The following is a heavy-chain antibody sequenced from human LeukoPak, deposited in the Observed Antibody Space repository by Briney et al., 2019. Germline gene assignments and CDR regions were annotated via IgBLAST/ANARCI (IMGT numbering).Heavy chain of an antibody. J-gene: IGHJ3*02. D-gene: IGHD5-12*01. CDR1: GFKFSTSG. Sequence: GGSLRLSCAASGFKFSTSGMHWVRQAPGKGLEWVAFIGHDGSNKYYADSVKGRFTISGDNSKNTAYLQMNSLRAEDTAIYYCSKDGGWIFDIWGQGTMVTVSS. V-gene: IGHV3-30*02. CDR3: SKDGGWIFDI. CDR2: IGHDGSNK.